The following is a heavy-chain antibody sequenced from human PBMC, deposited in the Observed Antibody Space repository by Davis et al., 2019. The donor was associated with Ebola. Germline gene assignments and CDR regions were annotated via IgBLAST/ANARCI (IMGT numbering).Heavy chain of an antibody. CDR2: IYYSGST. Sequence: PSETLSLTCTVSGGSISRGGSYWSWVRQVPGKGLEWIGYIYYSGSTYYKPSLKSRVTISLDTSKNQFSLNLSSVTAADTAVYYCARWNEGSDHWGQGTLITVSS. CDR3: ARWNEGSDH. D-gene: IGHD1-1*01. J-gene: IGHJ4*02. V-gene: IGHV4-31*03. CDR1: GGSISRGGSY.